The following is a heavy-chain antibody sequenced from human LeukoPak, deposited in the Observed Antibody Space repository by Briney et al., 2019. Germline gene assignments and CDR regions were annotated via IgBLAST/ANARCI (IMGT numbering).Heavy chain of an antibody. V-gene: IGHV1-2*02. CDR1: GYTFTDYY. CDR2: INPNTGGI. CDR3: ARGVRYSSGWYYFDS. D-gene: IGHD6-19*01. J-gene: IGHJ4*02. Sequence: ASVKVSGKASGYTFTDYYMHWVRQAPGQGLEWMGWINPNTGGINCAQKFQGSVTMTRDTSINTAYMELNMLRSDDTAVYYCARGVRYSSGWYYFDSWGQGTLVTVSS.